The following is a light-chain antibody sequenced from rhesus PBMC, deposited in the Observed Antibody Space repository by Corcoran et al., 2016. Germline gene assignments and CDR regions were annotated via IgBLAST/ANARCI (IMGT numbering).Light chain of an antibody. CDR3: QHNYSTPPT. Sequence: DIQMTQSPSSLSASVGDRVTTTCRTSENVNNYLNWYQQKTGKAPKLLIYRASTLQSGVPSRLRGSGFGTDYTFTISSLQSEDVATYYCQHNYSTPPTFGGGTKVEIK. CDR2: RAS. CDR1: ENVNNY. J-gene: IGKJ4*01. V-gene: IGKV1-74*01.